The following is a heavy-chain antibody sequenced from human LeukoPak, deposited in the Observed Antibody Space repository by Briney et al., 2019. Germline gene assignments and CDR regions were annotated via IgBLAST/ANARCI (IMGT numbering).Heavy chain of an antibody. CDR1: GGTFSSYA. V-gene: IGHV1-69*06. J-gene: IGHJ4*02. Sequence: SVKVSCKASGGTFSSYAISWVRQAPGQGLEWMGGIIPIFGTANYAQKFQGRVTITADKSTSTAYMELSSLRSEDTAVYYCANLPMDTAMVSGDYWGQGTLVTVSS. D-gene: IGHD5-18*01. CDR3: ANLPMDTAMVSGDY. CDR2: IIPIFGTA.